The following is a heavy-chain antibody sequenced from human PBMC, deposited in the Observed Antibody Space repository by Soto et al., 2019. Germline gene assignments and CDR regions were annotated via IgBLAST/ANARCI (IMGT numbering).Heavy chain of an antibody. CDR1: GGSISSGDYY. D-gene: IGHD5-12*01. Sequence: QVQLQESGPGLVTPSQTLSLTCTVSGGSISSGDYYWSWIRQPPGKGLEWIGYIYYSGSTYYKPSLKSRVTRSVDTSKNQFSLKVSSVTGADSAVYYGARVRSGYDLGSWYWGQGSLVTRSS. CDR3: ARVRSGYDLGSWY. J-gene: IGHJ4*02. CDR2: IYYSGST. V-gene: IGHV4-30-4*01.